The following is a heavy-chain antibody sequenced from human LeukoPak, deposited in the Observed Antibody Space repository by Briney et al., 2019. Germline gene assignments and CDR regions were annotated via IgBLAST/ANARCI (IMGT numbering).Heavy chain of an antibody. CDR2: INEGGSTT. CDR1: GFSFSRYW. D-gene: IGHD3-10*01. V-gene: IGHV3-74*03. Sequence: GGSLRLSCAASGFSFSRYWMHWVRHSPGKGLVWVSRINEGGSTTTYADSVKGRFTISRDNAKNTLHLQMNSLRAEDTAVYYCARGVPPCFDPWGQGTLVTVSS. J-gene: IGHJ5*02. CDR3: ARGVPPCFDP.